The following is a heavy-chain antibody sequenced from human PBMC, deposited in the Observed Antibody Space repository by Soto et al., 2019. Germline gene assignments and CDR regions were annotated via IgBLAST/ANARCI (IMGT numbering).Heavy chain of an antibody. J-gene: IGHJ5*02. CDR2: IIPILGIA. D-gene: IGHD6-13*01. V-gene: IGHV1-69*04. Sequence: GQGLEWMGRIIPILGIANYAQKFQGRVTITADKSTSTAYMELSSQRSEDTAVYYCARVAAAGKTSGFDPWGQGTLVTVSS. CDR3: ARVAAAGKTSGFDP.